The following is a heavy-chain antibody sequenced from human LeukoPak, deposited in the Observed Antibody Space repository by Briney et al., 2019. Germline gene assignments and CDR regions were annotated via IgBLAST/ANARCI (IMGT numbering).Heavy chain of an antibody. CDR3: ARGWLAETTVVTPYNY. CDR1: GGTFSSYA. CDR2: IIPIFGTA. D-gene: IGHD4-23*01. V-gene: IGHV1-69*13. J-gene: IGHJ4*02. Sequence: SVNVSCKASGGTFSSYAINWVRQAPGQGLEWMGGIIPIFGTANYAQKFQGRVTITADESTSTAYMELSSLRSEDTAVYYCARGWLAETTVVTPYNYWGQGTLVTVSS.